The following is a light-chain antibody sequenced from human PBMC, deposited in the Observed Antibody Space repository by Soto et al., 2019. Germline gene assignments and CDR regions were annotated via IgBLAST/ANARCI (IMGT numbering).Light chain of an antibody. V-gene: IGKV1-39*01. CDR2: VSS. CDR3: QQSYSLPHT. CDR1: QRISTY. Sequence: DIQMTQSPSSLSASVGDRVTITCRASQRISTYFNWYQQKPGKAPNLLIFVSSTLHSGVPSRFSGSGSGTDFILTISSLQPEDFATYYCQQSYSLPHTFGQGTKLEIK. J-gene: IGKJ2*01.